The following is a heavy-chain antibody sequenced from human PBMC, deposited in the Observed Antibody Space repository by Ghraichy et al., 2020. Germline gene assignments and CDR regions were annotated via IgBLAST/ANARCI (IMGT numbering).Heavy chain of an antibody. J-gene: IGHJ4*02. CDR1: GFLFSDYY. CDR2: IRHDGRET. Sequence: GGSLRLSCAASGFLFSDYYMTWVRQAPGRGLEWLANIRHDGRETFYVDSVKGRFTIFRDNSRNSLYLQMNNLRAEDTAVYYCAREGGTMRTVVTGFDSWGQGTLVGVSS. V-gene: IGHV3-7*03. CDR3: AREGGTMRTVVTGFDS. D-gene: IGHD3-22*01.